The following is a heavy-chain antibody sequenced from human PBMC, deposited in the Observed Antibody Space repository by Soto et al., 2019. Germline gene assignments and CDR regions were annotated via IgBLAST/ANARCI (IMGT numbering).Heavy chain of an antibody. CDR3: ARTYQLHPPDAFDI. J-gene: IGHJ3*02. Sequence: GESLKISCKGPGCRFSSYWIAWVRQMPGKGLEWMGIIYPGDSDTRYSPSFQGQVTISADKSISTAYLQWSSLKDSDTAMYYCARTYQLHPPDAFDIWGQGTMVTVSS. D-gene: IGHD2-2*01. V-gene: IGHV5-51*01. CDR1: GCRFSSYW. CDR2: IYPGDSDT.